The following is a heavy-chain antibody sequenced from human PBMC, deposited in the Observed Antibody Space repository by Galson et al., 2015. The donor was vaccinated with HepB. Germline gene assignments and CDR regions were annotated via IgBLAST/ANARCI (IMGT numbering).Heavy chain of an antibody. J-gene: IGHJ4*02. CDR1: GFTFSSYA. Sequence: SLRLSCAASGFTFSSYAMHWVRQAPGKGLEWVAVISYDGSNKYYADSVKGRFTISRDNSKNTLYLQMNSLRAEDTAVYYCARGYCSGGSCYHFRTYFDYWGQGTLVTVSS. CDR3: ARGYCSGGSCYHFRTYFDY. V-gene: IGHV3-30*04. CDR2: ISYDGSNK. D-gene: IGHD2-15*01.